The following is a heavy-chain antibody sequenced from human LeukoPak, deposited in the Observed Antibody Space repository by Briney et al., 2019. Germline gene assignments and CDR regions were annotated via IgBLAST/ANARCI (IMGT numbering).Heavy chain of an antibody. CDR3: AKDPLYCSSTSCPTA. CDR2: ISGSGGST. V-gene: IGHV3-23*01. J-gene: IGHJ5*02. CDR1: GFTVSSYV. D-gene: IGHD2-2*01. Sequence: GGSLRLSCAASGFTVSSYVMSWVRQAPGKGLEWVSAISGSGGSTYYADSVKGRFTISRDNSKNTLYLQMNSLRAEDTAVYYCAKDPLYCSSTSCPTAWGQGTLVTVSS.